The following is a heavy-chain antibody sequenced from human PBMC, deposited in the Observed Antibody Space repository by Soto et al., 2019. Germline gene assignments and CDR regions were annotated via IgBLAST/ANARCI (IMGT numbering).Heavy chain of an antibody. Sequence: EVQLVESGGGLVQRGGSLRLSCAVSGFTFSSYSMNWVRQAPGKGLEWVSYISSSSSTIYYADSVKGRFTISRDNAKNSLYLEMNSLRDEDTAVYYCASDLRGCSGGSCYPGWYFDLWGRGTLVTVSS. J-gene: IGHJ2*01. D-gene: IGHD2-15*01. CDR3: ASDLRGCSGGSCYPGWYFDL. V-gene: IGHV3-48*02. CDR1: GFTFSSYS. CDR2: ISSSSSTI.